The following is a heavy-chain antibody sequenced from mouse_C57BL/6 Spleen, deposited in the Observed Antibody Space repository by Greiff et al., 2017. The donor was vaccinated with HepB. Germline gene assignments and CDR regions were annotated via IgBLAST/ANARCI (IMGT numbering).Heavy chain of an antibody. CDR1: GYTFTSYW. CDR3: AREDHGNYDYAMDY. CDR2: IYPGSGST. Sequence: VQLQQSGAELVKPGASVKMSCKASGYTFTSYWITWVKQRPGQGLEWIGDIYPGSGSTNYNEKFKSKATLTVDTSSSTAYMQLSSLTSEDSAVYYCAREDHGNYDYAMDYWGQGTSVTVSS. D-gene: IGHD2-1*01. V-gene: IGHV1-55*01. J-gene: IGHJ4*01.